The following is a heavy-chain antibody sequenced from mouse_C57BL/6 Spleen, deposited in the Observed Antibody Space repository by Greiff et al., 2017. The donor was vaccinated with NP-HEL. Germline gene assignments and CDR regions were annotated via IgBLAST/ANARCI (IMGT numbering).Heavy chain of an antibody. CDR1: GFSLTSYG. J-gene: IGHJ3*01. CDR3: ARDSDYDEGFAY. Sequence: QVQLKQSGPGLVQPSQSLSITCTVSGFSLTSYGVHWVRQSPGKGLEWLGVIWSGGSTDYNAAFISRLSISKDNSKSQVFFKMNSLQADDTAIYYCARDSDYDEGFAYWGQGTLVTVSA. D-gene: IGHD2-4*01. V-gene: IGHV2-2*01. CDR2: IWSGGST.